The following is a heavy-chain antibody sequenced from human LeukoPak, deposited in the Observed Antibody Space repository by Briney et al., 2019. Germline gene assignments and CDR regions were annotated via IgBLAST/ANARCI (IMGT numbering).Heavy chain of an antibody. D-gene: IGHD3-10*01. J-gene: IGHJ4*02. CDR3: ARGMVRGGLFDY. V-gene: IGHV4-31*03. CDR1: GGSISSVGYY. CDR2: IYYSGST. Sequence: SETLSLTCTVSGGSISSVGYYWSWIRQHPGKGLEWIGYIYYSGSTNYNPPLKSRVTISVDTSKNQFSLKLSSVTAADTAVYYCARGMVRGGLFDYWGQGTLVTVSS.